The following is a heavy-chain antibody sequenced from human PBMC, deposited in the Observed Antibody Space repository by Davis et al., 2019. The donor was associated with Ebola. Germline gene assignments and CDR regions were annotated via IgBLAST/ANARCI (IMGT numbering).Heavy chain of an antibody. D-gene: IGHD5-18*01. CDR1: GYSFTSYW. V-gene: IGHV5-51*01. CDR3: ARTDTAMGYYYYYGMDV. CDR2: IYPGDSDT. J-gene: IGHJ6*02. Sequence: GESLKISCKGSGYSFTSYWIGWVRQMPGKGLEWMGIIYPGDSDTRYSPSFQGQVTISADKSISTAYLQWSSLKASDTAMYYCARTDTAMGYYYYYGMDVWGQGTTVTVSS.